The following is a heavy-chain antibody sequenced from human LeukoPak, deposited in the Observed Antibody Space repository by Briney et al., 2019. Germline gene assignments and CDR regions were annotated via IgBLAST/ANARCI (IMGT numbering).Heavy chain of an antibody. V-gene: IGHV4-38-2*02. J-gene: IGHJ4*02. CDR2: IYRSGNT. Sequence: SETLSLTCSVSGYSLSSGFYWAWIRQSPGKGLEWIGNIYRSGNTYQSPSLKSRATMSVDAYKNEFSLRLTSVTAADTAVYYCARAERYVDSLSSSGGLWEYKFDHWGQGTLVTVSS. CDR3: ARAERYVDSLSSSGGLWEYKFDH. CDR1: GYSLSSGFY. D-gene: IGHD3-9*01.